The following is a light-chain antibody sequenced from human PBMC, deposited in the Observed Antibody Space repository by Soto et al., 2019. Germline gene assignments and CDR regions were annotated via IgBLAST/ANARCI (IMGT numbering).Light chain of an antibody. J-gene: IGLJ1*01. Sequence: QSALTQPASVSGSPGQSITISCTGTTSDVGGYNYVSWYQQHPGKAPKLMIYEVSNRPSGVSNRFSGSKSGNTASLTISGLQAEDEADYYCISFTSSSTLGFGTGTKLTVL. CDR3: ISFTSSSTLG. CDR2: EVS. V-gene: IGLV2-14*01. CDR1: TSDVGGYNY.